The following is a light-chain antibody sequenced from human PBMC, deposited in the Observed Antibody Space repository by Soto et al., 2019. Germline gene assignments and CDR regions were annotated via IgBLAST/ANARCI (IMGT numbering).Light chain of an antibody. J-gene: IGKJ2*01. V-gene: IGKV1-39*01. CDR3: QQSFNSPDA. CDR1: KNINNY. Sequence: DIQMTQSPSSLSASLGDRVTISCRASKNINNYLNWYQQEQGKAPKLLIYAATSLQSGVPSRFSGSGSGTEFTLSISNLHPGNFATYYGQQSFNSPDAVGLGTKLEIK. CDR2: AAT.